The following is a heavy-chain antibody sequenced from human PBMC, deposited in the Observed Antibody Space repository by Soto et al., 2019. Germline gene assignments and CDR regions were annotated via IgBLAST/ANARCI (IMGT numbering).Heavy chain of an antibody. CDR3: ARAGGTTVTGLWNFDS. J-gene: IGHJ4*02. CDR1: GFTFNTYS. D-gene: IGHD4-17*01. Sequence: GGSLRLSCEASGFTFNTYSMHWVRQPPGKGLEWLAAIWYDGTQKYYADSVKGRFIISRDNSKKTLYLEMNSLRAEDTAVYYCARAGGTTVTGLWNFDSWGQGTLVTVSS. V-gene: IGHV3-33*01. CDR2: IWYDGTQK.